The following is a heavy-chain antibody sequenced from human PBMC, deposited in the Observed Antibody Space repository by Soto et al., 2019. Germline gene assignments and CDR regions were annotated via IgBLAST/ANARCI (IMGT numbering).Heavy chain of an antibody. CDR2: VSTGGDTM. CDR1: GFTFSDYY. J-gene: IGHJ6*02. Sequence: FLSLSCAASGFTFSDYYLTWIRQAPGKGLEWVSYVSTGGDTMSHADSVKGRFTISRDDAKNSLYLQMNSLRADDTAVYYCARGHFMPTGPDPPYYCYYGVYGWGQGTRGTVS. V-gene: IGHV3-11*01. CDR3: ARGHFMPTGPDPPYYCYYGVYG. D-gene: IGHD2-15*01.